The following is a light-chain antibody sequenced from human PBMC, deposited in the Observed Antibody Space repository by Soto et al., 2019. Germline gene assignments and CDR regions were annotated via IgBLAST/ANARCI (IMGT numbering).Light chain of an antibody. Sequence: EIVMTQSPATLTVSPGERATLSCRASHRVSCNYLAWYQQKPGQAPRLLIYGTSRRATGVPDRFSASGSGTDFTLNISRLEPGDFAVYYCQQYGLLPPCTFGQGTKVDIK. CDR3: QQYGLLPPCT. CDR2: GTS. J-gene: IGKJ1*01. V-gene: IGKV3-20*01. CDR1: HRVSCNY.